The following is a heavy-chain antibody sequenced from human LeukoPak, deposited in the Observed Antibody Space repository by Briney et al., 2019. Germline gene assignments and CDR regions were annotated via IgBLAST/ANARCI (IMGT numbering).Heavy chain of an antibody. CDR1: GFIVRNNY. J-gene: IGHJ4*02. Sequence: PGGSLRLSCAASGFIVRNNYMSWVRQAPGKGLEWVSVIYSSGSTSYADSVKGRFTISRDNSKNTLYLQMNSLRTEDTAVYYCARDWYGGSGDYFDSWGQGTLVTVSS. V-gene: IGHV3-66*03. D-gene: IGHD1-26*01. CDR2: IYSSGST. CDR3: ARDWYGGSGDYFDS.